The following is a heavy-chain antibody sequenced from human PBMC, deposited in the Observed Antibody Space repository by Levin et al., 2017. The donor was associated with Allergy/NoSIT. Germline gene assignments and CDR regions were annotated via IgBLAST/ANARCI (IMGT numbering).Heavy chain of an antibody. J-gene: IGHJ6*02. CDR3: ARDVEAVDLEGVAYYYGMDV. CDR1: GFTFSSYG. D-gene: IGHD6-19*01. CDR2: IWYDGSNK. Sequence: GESLKISCAASGFTFSSYGMHWVRQAPGKGLEWVAVIWYDGSNKYYADSVKGRFTISRDNSKNTLYLQMNSLRAEDTAVYYCARDVEAVDLEGVAYYYGMDVWGQGTTVTVSS. V-gene: IGHV3-33*01.